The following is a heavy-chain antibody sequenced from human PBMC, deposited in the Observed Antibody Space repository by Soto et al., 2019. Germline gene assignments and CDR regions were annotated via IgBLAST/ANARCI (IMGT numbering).Heavy chain of an antibody. V-gene: IGHV1-18*04. Sequence: QVNLVESGPEVKKPGASVRVSCRASGYSFTDYGVSWVRQALGPGIEWVGWISAYRGNTHYAQKFQDRVTMTTDASTTTAYMKLRSLTSDDTAVYYCARAATTFGVVTKIDSGGKGALVTVSS. CDR1: GYSFTDYG. J-gene: IGHJ4*02. CDR3: ARAATTFGVVTKIDS. CDR2: ISAYRGNT. D-gene: IGHD3-3*01.